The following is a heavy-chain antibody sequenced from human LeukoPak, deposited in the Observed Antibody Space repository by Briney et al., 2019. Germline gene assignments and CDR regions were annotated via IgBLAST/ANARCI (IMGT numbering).Heavy chain of an antibody. CDR3: ARHCSSTSCYLSRAFDI. CDR2: IYPGDSDT. J-gene: IGHJ3*02. Sequence: GESLKISCKGSGYSFTSYWIGWVRQMPGKGLEWMGIIYPGDSDTRYSPSFQGQVTISADKSISTAYLQWSSLKAPDTAMYYCARHCSSTSCYLSRAFDIWGQGTMVTVSS. D-gene: IGHD2-2*01. CDR1: GYSFTSYW. V-gene: IGHV5-51*01.